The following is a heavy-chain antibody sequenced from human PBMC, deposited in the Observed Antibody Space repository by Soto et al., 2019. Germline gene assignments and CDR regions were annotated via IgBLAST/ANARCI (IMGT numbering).Heavy chain of an antibody. J-gene: IGHJ6*03. V-gene: IGHV4-39*01. CDR2: IYYSGST. Sequence: SEPLSLTCTVSGGSISSSSYYWGWIRQPPGKGLEWIGSIYYSGSTYYNPSLKSRVTISVDTSKNQFSLKLSSVTAADTAVYYGAGGAGYGDYKWGYYGLEPTNYLDVWGKGTTVTVPS. CDR1: GGSISSSSYY. CDR3: AGGAGYGDYKWGYYGLEPTNYLDV. D-gene: IGHD4-17*01.